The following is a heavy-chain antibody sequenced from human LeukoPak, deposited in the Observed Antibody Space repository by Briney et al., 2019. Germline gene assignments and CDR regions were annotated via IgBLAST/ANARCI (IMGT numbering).Heavy chain of an antibody. Sequence: GGSLRLSCAASGFTFSTYWMSWVRQAPGKGLEWVANIKKDGTEKYYVDSVKGRFTIARDNAKNSLYLQMNSLRAEDTAVYYCTRDVGAAGYWGQGTLVTVSS. J-gene: IGHJ4*02. CDR1: GFTFSTYW. CDR3: TRDVGAAGY. V-gene: IGHV3-7*05. D-gene: IGHD6-13*01. CDR2: IKKDGTEK.